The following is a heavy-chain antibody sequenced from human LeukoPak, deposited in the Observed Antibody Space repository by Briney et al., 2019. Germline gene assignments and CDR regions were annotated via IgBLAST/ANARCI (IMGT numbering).Heavy chain of an antibody. V-gene: IGHV3-23*01. D-gene: IGHD5-24*01. J-gene: IGHJ3*02. CDR3: VKDRRDGFLGDAFDI. CDR1: GFTFGNYA. Sequence: PGGSLRLSCAASGFTFGNYAMSWVRQAPGKGLEWVSVISRSGVSTYYADSVKSRFTISRDDSKNTLYLQMNSLRAEDTAVYYCVKDRRDGFLGDAFDIWGQGTMVTVSS. CDR2: ISRSGVST.